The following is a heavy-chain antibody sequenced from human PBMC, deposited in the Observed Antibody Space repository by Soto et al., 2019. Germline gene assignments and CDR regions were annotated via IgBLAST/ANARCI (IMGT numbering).Heavy chain of an antibody. CDR1: GFTFSSYS. CDR2: ISSSSSYI. J-gene: IGHJ4*02. CDR3: ARDLAIAAAFDY. D-gene: IGHD6-13*01. Sequence: GGSLRLSCAASGFTFSSYSMNWVRQAPGKGLEWVSSISSSSSYIYYADSVKGRFTISRDNAKNSLYLQMNSLRAEDTAVYYCARDLAIAAAFDYWGQGTLVTVSS. V-gene: IGHV3-21*01.